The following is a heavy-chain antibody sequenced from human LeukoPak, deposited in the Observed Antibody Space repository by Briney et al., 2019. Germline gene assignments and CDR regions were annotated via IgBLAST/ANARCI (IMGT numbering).Heavy chain of an antibody. D-gene: IGHD6-13*01. V-gene: IGHV1-2*02. Sequence: ASVKVSCKASGYTFTGYYMHWVRQAPGQGLEWMGWINPNSGGTNYAQKFQGRVTMTRDTSIRTAYMELSRLRSDDTAVYYCARAKDSSSLPIHWGQGTLVTVSS. CDR2: INPNSGGT. CDR3: ARAKDSSSLPIH. J-gene: IGHJ4*02. CDR1: GYTFTGYY.